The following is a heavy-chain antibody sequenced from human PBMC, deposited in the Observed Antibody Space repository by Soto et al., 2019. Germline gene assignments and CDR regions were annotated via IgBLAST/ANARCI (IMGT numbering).Heavy chain of an antibody. CDR3: AYDGAY. CDR1: GFTFSNYA. J-gene: IGHJ4*02. Sequence: QVQLVESGGAVVQPGRSLRLSCAASGFTFSNYAMHWVRQAPGKGLEWVAVISYDGSNKYYADSVKGRFTISRDNSKNTLYLQMNSLRAEDTAVYYCAYDGAYWGQGTLVTVSS. CDR2: ISYDGSNK. D-gene: IGHD3-10*01. V-gene: IGHV3-30-3*01.